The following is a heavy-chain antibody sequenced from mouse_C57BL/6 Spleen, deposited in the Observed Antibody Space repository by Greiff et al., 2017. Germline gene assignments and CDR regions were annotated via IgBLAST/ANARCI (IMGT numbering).Heavy chain of an antibody. CDR1: GYTFTSYW. V-gene: IGHV1-69*01. Sequence: VQLQQSGAELVMPGASVKLSCKASGYTFTSYWMHWVKQRPGQGLEWIGEIDPSDSYTNYNQKFKGKSTLTVDKSSSTAYMQLSSLTSEDSAVYYCARGTAQALYAMDYWGQGTSVTVSS. CDR3: ARGTAQALYAMDY. CDR2: IDPSDSYT. J-gene: IGHJ4*01. D-gene: IGHD3-2*02.